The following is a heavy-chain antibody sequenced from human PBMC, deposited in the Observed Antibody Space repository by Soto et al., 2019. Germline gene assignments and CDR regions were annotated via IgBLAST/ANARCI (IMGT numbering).Heavy chain of an antibody. CDR2: IYYSGST. CDR3: AGIVATIPYSSGWYGWFDP. J-gene: IGHJ5*02. CDR1: GGSISSYY. Sequence: SETLSLTCTVSGGSISSYYWSWMRQPPGKGLEWIGYIYYSGSTNYNPSLKSRVPISVDTSKNQFSLKLSSVTAADTAVYYCAGIVATIPYSSGWYGWFDPWGQGTLVTVSS. D-gene: IGHD6-19*01. V-gene: IGHV4-59*01.